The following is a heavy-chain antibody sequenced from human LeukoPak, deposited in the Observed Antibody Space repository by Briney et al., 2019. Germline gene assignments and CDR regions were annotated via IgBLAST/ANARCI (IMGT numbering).Heavy chain of an antibody. D-gene: IGHD5-24*01. CDR2: IYTSGST. J-gene: IGHJ4*02. V-gene: IGHV4-4*07. CDR3: AREAGYNSESPRDY. Sequence: SETLSLTCTVSGGFISTYYWSWIRQPAGKGLEWIGRIYTSGSTNYNPSLKSRVTISVDTSKNQFSLKLSSVTAADTAVYYCAREAGYNSESPRDYWGQGTLVTVSS. CDR1: GGFISTYY.